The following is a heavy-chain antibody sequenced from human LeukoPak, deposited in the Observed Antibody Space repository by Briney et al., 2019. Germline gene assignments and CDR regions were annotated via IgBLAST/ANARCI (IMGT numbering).Heavy chain of an antibody. Sequence: ASVKVSCKASGYTFTSYDINWVRQATGQGLEWMGWMNPNSGNTDYAQKFQGRVTITRNTSITTAYMELASLRSEDTAVYYCARGPYYESSGNYCVNVDYWGQGTLVTVSS. D-gene: IGHD3-22*01. CDR3: ARGPYYESSGNYCVNVDY. J-gene: IGHJ4*02. V-gene: IGHV1-8*03. CDR2: MNPNSGNT. CDR1: GYTFTSYD.